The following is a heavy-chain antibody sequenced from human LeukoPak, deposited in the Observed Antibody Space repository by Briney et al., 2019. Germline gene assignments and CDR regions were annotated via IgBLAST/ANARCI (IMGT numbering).Heavy chain of an antibody. V-gene: IGHV1-2*02. D-gene: IGHD3-22*01. CDR1: GYTFTGYY. J-gene: IGHJ3*02. Sequence: ASVKVSCKASGYTFTGYYMHWVRQAPGQGLEWMGWINPNSGGTNYAQKFQGRVTMTRDTSISTAYMELSRLRSDDTAVYYCAIPTEMSPYDSSGYYSHDAFDIWGQGTMVTVSS. CDR2: INPNSGGT. CDR3: AIPTEMSPYDSSGYYSHDAFDI.